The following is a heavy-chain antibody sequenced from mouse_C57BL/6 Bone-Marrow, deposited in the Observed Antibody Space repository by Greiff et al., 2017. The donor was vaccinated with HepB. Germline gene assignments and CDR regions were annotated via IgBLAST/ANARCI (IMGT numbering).Heavy chain of an antibody. J-gene: IGHJ2*01. CDR2: ILPGSGRT. Sequence: VQVVESGAELMKPGASVKLSCKATGYTFTGYWIAWVKQRPGHGLEWIGEILPGSGRTNYNEKFKGKATFTADTSSNTAYMQLSSLTTEDSAIYYCARSQDYYGSSYRYFDYWGQGTTLTVSS. D-gene: IGHD1-1*01. V-gene: IGHV1-9*01. CDR1: GYTFTGYW. CDR3: ARSQDYYGSSYRYFDY.